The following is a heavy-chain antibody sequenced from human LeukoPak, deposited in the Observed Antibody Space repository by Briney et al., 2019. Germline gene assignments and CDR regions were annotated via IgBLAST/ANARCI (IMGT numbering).Heavy chain of an antibody. V-gene: IGHV1-2*02. CDR3: ARDKEDIVVVPAAMDFDY. Sequence: ASVKVSCKASGYTFTGYYMHWVRQAPGQGLEWMGWINPNSGGTNYAQKFQGRVTMTRDTSISTAYMELRSQRSDDTAVYYCARDKEDIVVVPAAMDFDYWGQGTLVTVSS. D-gene: IGHD2-2*01. CDR1: GYTFTGYY. CDR2: INPNSGGT. J-gene: IGHJ4*02.